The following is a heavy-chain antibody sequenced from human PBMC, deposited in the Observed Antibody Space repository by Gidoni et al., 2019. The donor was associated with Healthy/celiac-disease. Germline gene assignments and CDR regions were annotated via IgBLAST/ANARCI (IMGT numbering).Heavy chain of an antibody. CDR2: IYYSGST. J-gene: IGHJ5*02. V-gene: IGHV4-39*01. D-gene: IGHD2-21*02. Sequence: QLQLQESGPGLVKPSETLSLTCTVSGCSISSSSYYWGWLRQPPGKELEWIGSIYYSGSTYYNPSLKSRVTISVDTSKNQFSLKLSSVTAADTAVYYCARTAKGDWFDPWGQGTLVTVSS. CDR3: ARTAKGDWFDP. CDR1: GCSISSSSYY.